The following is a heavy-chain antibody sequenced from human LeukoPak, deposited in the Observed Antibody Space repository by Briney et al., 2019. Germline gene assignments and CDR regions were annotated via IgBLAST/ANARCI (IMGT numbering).Heavy chain of an antibody. D-gene: IGHD2-2*01. V-gene: IGHV4-34*01. CDR3: ARVGGDIVVVPAAGINYYYGMDV. Sequence: PSETLSLTCAVYGGSFSGYYWSWIRQPPGKGLEWIGEINHSGSTNYNPSLKSRVTISVDTSKNQFSLKLSSVTAADTAVYYCARVGGDIVVVPAAGINYYYGMDVWGQGTTVTVSS. J-gene: IGHJ6*02. CDR1: GGSFSGYY. CDR2: INHSGST.